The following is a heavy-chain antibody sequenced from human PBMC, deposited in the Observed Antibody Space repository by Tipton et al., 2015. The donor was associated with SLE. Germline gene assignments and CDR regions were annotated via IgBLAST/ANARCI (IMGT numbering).Heavy chain of an antibody. J-gene: IGHJ3*02. D-gene: IGHD2-2*01. CDR3: ARVGYCSSPTCYSDSFDI. CDR1: DDSISSGDYY. V-gene: IGHV4-61*02. Sequence: TLSLTCTVSDDSISSGDYYWSWIRQPAGKGLEWIGRMFGSAIRDYNPSLKSRVTISVDTSKNQFSLKLSSVTATDTAVYFCARVGYCSSPTCYSDSFDIWGQGTMVTVSS. CDR2: MFGSAIR.